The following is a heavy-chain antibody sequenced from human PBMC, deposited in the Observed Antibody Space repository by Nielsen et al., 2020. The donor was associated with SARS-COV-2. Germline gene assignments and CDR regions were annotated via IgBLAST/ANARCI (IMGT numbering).Heavy chain of an antibody. D-gene: IGHD6-13*01. J-gene: IGHJ4*02. CDR1: GFTFSSSW. Sequence: GESLKISCAASGFTFSSSWMHWVRQAPGKGLVWVSRIGSDKSITNYVDSVKGRFTISRDNAKNTLYLQMNSLRAEDTAVYYCAREMGGSSRHFDYWGQGTLVTVSS. CDR2: IGSDKSIT. V-gene: IGHV3-74*01. CDR3: AREMGGSSRHFDY.